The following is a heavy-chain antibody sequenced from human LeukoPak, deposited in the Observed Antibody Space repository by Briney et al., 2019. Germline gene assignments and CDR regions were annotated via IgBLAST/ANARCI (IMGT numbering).Heavy chain of an antibody. V-gene: IGHV3-23*01. J-gene: IGHJ6*02. CDR1: GLTFSSYA. Sequence: GGSLRLSCAASGLTFSSYAMNWVRQAPGKGLEWVSAISGSGGRTYYADSVKGRFTISRDNSKNTLYLQVNSLRAEDAAVYYCAKYVGQSGSNYYGLDVWGQGTAVTVSS. CDR3: AKYVGQSGSNYYGLDV. CDR2: ISGSGGRT. D-gene: IGHD1-26*01.